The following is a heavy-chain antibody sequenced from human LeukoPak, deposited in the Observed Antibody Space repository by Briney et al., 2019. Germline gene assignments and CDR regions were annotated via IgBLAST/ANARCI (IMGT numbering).Heavy chain of an antibody. Sequence: SVKVSCKASGGTFSSYAISWVRQAPGQGLEWMGRIIPIFGTANYAQKFQGRVTITTDESTSTAYMELRSLRSDDTAVYYCARDREDYSNYNFDYWGQGTLVTVSS. CDR2: IIPIFGTA. D-gene: IGHD4-11*01. V-gene: IGHV1-69*05. CDR1: GGTFSSYA. CDR3: ARDREDYSNYNFDY. J-gene: IGHJ4*02.